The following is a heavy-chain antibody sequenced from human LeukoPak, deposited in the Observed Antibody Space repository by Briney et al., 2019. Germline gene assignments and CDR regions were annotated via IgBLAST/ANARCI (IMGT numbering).Heavy chain of an antibody. J-gene: IGHJ4*02. Sequence: GGSLRLSCAASGFTFSSFSMNWVRQAPGKGLEWVSTVSTGGAATYYADSVKGRFTISRDNAKNSLYLQMNSLRAEDTALYHCAREGWGSNWGRFDYWGQGTLVTVSS. CDR3: AREGWGSNWGRFDY. D-gene: IGHD7-27*01. CDR2: VSTGGAAT. CDR1: GFTFSSFS. V-gene: IGHV3-21*04.